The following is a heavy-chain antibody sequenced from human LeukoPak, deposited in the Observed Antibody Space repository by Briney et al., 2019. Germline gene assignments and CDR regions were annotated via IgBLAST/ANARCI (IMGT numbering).Heavy chain of an antibody. Sequence: PSETLSLTCTVSGGSISSGSYYWSWIRQPAGKGLEWIGRIYTSGSTNYNPSLKSRVTISVDTSKNQFSLKLSSVTAADTAVYYCAREPYYYGSGSYSDYWGQGTLVTVSS. D-gene: IGHD3-10*01. CDR3: AREPYYYGSGSYSDY. V-gene: IGHV4-61*02. J-gene: IGHJ4*02. CDR1: GGSISSGSYY. CDR2: IYTSGST.